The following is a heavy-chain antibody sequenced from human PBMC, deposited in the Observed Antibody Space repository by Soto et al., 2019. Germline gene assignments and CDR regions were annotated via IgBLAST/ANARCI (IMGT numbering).Heavy chain of an antibody. Sequence: QVQLVQSGAEVKKPGSSVKVSCKASGGTFSSYAISWVRQAPGQGLEWMGGIIPIFGTANYAQKFQGRVTITADKSTSTAYMELSSLRSEDTAVYYCARENPNVDIGGTTHFDYWGQGTLVTVSS. V-gene: IGHV1-69*06. J-gene: IGHJ4*02. D-gene: IGHD5-12*01. CDR3: ARENPNVDIGGTTHFDY. CDR1: GGTFSSYA. CDR2: IIPIFGTA.